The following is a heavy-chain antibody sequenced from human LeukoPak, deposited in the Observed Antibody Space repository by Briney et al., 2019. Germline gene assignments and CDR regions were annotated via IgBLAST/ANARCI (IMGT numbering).Heavy chain of an antibody. D-gene: IGHD6-6*01. J-gene: IGHJ6*02. CDR2: ISAYTGNT. V-gene: IGHV1-18*01. Sequence: GASVKVSCKASGYTFTSFGITWVRQAPGQGPEGMGWISAYTGNTNYPQNLQGRVTMTTDTSTSTAYMELRSLRSDDTAVYYCARDTRGSSSAYYYYTGMDVWGQGTTVTVSS. CDR1: GYTFTSFG. CDR3: ARDTRGSSSAYYYYTGMDV.